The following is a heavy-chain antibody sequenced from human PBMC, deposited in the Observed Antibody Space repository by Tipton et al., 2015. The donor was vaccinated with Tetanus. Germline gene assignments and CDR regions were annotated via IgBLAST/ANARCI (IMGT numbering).Heavy chain of an antibody. V-gene: IGHV3-11*01. CDR3: AKLNSWELLSYFDY. Sequence: SLRLSCAASGFTFSDYYMSWIRQALGKGLEWVSYISSSGSTIYYADSVKGRFTISRDNSKNTLYLQMNSLRAEDTAVYYCAKLNSWELLSYFDYWGQGTLVTVSS. D-gene: IGHD1-26*01. J-gene: IGHJ4*02. CDR1: GFTFSDYY. CDR2: ISSSGSTI.